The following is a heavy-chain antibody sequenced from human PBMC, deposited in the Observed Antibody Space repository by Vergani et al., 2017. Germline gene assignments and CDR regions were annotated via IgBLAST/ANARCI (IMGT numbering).Heavy chain of an antibody. V-gene: IGHV3-30*02. J-gene: IGHJ4*02. CDR2: IGKDGINT. CDR1: GFTFSSYG. Sequence: QVHLVESGGGVVQPGRSLRLSCAASGFTFSSYGMHWVRQAPGKGLEWLAYIGKDGINTRYRDAVKGRFTVSRDNSKDILYLQMDSLRSEDTALYYCAKYLRDSTDGLPDSWGPGTLVIVSS. D-gene: IGHD2-21*02. CDR3: AKYLRDSTDGLPDS.